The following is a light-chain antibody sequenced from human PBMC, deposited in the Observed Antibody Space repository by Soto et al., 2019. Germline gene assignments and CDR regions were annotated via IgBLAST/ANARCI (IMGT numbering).Light chain of an antibody. V-gene: IGLV2-8*01. CDR2: EVN. CDR3: SSYAGSNNYV. CDR1: RSDVGGYNY. J-gene: IGLJ1*01. Sequence: SVLTQPPSASGSPGQSVTISCTGTRSDVGGYNYVSWYQQHPGKAPKLMIYEVNQRPSGVPDRFSGSKSGNTASLTVSGLQAEDEADYYCSSYAGSNNYVCGAGSKVTVL.